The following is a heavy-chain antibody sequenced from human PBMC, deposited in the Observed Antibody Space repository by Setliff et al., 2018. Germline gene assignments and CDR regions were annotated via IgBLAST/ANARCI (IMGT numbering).Heavy chain of an antibody. CDR3: ARERQGGFLEWSPFDS. J-gene: IGHJ4*02. V-gene: IGHV4-4*07. D-gene: IGHD3-3*01. CDR1: GGFIYDHY. CDR2: VYSDGET. Sequence: TSETLSLTCTVSGGFIYDHYWTWIRRPAGKGLQWIGRVYSDGETDYSPSLKSRVTISVDKSNNQFSLNLKSMTAADTALYFCARERQGGFLEWSPFDSWGQGILVTVSS.